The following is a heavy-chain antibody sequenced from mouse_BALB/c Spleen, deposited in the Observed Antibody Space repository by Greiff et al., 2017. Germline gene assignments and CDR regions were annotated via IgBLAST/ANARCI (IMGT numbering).Heavy chain of an antibody. D-gene: IGHD1-1*01. J-gene: IGHJ2*01. CDR2: IYPGDGDT. CDR3: ARLDTTVVDY. V-gene: IGHV1-80*01. Sequence: VKLQQSGAELVRPGSSVKISCKTSGYAFSSYWMNWVKQRPGQGLEWIGQIYPGDGDTNYNGKFKGKATLTADKSSSTAYMQLSSLTSEDSSVYFCARLDTTVVDYWGQGTTLTVSS. CDR1: GYAFSSYW.